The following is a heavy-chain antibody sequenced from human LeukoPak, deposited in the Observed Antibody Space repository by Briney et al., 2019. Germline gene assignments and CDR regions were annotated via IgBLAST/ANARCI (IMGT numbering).Heavy chain of an antibody. CDR2: IYYSGST. V-gene: IGHV4-31*03. D-gene: IGHD3-10*01. J-gene: IGHJ3*02. CDR1: GGSISSGGYY. CDR3: ARGRFGGSSYYNDAFDI. Sequence: PSETLSLTCTVSGGSISSGGYYWSWIRQHPGKGLEWIGYIYYSGSTYYNPSLESRVTISVDTSKNQFSLKLSSVTAADTAVYYCARGRFGGSSYYNDAFDIWGQGTMVTVSS.